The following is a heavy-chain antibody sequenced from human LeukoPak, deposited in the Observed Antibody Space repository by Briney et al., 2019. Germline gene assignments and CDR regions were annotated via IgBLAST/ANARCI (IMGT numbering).Heavy chain of an antibody. J-gene: IGHJ4*02. Sequence: GGSLRLSCAASGFTFSSYWMSWVRQAPGKGLEWVANIKQDGSEKYYVDSVKGRFTISRDNSRTTVYLQMNSLRAEDTAVYYCARDEFSGPRGYFDYWGQGTLVTVSS. CDR1: GFTFSSYW. CDR2: IKQDGSEK. CDR3: ARDEFSGPRGYFDY. D-gene: IGHD2-15*01. V-gene: IGHV3-7*01.